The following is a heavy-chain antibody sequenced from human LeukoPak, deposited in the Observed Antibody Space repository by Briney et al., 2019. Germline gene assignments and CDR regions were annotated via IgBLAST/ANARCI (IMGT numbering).Heavy chain of an antibody. Sequence: SETLSLTCDVSGGSRINAGWWSWVRQPPGKGLEWIGEIFHSGNTKYNPSPESRVTISVDKSNHQFTLEMKSVTAADTAIYYCARDLGYYYGLDIWSRGTTVTVSS. CDR3: ARDLGYYYGLDI. CDR2: IFHSGNT. J-gene: IGHJ6*02. D-gene: IGHD3-16*01. V-gene: IGHV4-4*02. CDR1: GGSRINAGW.